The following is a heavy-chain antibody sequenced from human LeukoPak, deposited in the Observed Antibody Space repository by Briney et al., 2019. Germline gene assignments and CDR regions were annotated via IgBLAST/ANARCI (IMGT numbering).Heavy chain of an antibody. J-gene: IGHJ4*02. Sequence: PSETLSLTCTVSGGSITSFYWSWIRQPPGKGLEWIGDIYTSGSTNYNPSLKSRVTLSVDTSKNQFSLKLSSVTAADTAVYYCARHSSSSWVLDYWGLGTLFTVSS. CDR3: ARHSSSSWVLDY. CDR2: IYTSGST. V-gene: IGHV4-4*09. CDR1: GGSITSFY. D-gene: IGHD6-6*01.